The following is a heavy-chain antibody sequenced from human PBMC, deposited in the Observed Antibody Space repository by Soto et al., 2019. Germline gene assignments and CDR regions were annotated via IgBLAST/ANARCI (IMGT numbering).Heavy chain of an antibody. CDR3: ARELLGLQMDYYYGMDV. J-gene: IGHJ6*02. D-gene: IGHD2-8*02. V-gene: IGHV1-69*01. CDR1: GGTFSSYA. Sequence: QVQLVQSGAEVKKPGSSVKVSCKASGGTFSSYAISWVRQAPGQGLEWMGGIIPIFGTANYAQKFQGRVTITADESTSTAYMELSSLRSEDTAVYYCARELLGLQMDYYYGMDVWGQGTTVTVSS. CDR2: IIPIFGTA.